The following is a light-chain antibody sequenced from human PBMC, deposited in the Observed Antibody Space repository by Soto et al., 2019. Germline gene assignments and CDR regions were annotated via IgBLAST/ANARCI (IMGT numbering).Light chain of an antibody. CDR3: QQYNNWPGT. J-gene: IGKJ1*01. CDR1: ESISNN. Sequence: EIVMXQSPAXLSVXXGGRATXSCRAGESISNNLAWYQQKPGQAPRLLIYGAATRAAGVPARFSGRGSGTEFTLTISSLQSEDFGVYYCQQYNNWPGTFGQGTKVDI. V-gene: IGKV3-15*01. CDR2: GAA.